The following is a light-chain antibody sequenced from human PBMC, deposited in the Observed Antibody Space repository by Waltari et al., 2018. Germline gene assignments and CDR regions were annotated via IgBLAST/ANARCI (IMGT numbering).Light chain of an antibody. CDR3: QSFDNMLSGGVV. V-gene: IGLV1-40*01. CDR1: TSNIRAGHD. Sequence: QSVLTQPPSVSGTPGQRVTISCSGSTSNIRAGHDVHWYQHLPGTAAKLLLYGDNNRPSGVPDRFSGSKSGTSASLAITGLQADDEADYFCQSFDNMLSGGVVFGGGTKLAVL. CDR2: GDN. J-gene: IGLJ2*01.